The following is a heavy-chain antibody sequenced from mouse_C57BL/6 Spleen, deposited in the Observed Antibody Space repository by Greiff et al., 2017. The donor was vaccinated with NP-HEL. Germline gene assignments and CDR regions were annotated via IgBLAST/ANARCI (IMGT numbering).Heavy chain of an antibody. Sequence: QVTLKECGPGILQPSQTLSLTCSFSGFSLSTFGMGVGWIRQPSGKGLEWLAHIWWDDDKYYNPALKSRLTISKDTSKNQVFLKIANVDTADTATYYCARMRDYGYDVWAMDYWGQGTSVTVSS. CDR1: GFSLSTFGMG. CDR3: ARMRDYGYDVWAMDY. V-gene: IGHV8-8*01. J-gene: IGHJ4*01. CDR2: IWWDDDK. D-gene: IGHD2-2*01.